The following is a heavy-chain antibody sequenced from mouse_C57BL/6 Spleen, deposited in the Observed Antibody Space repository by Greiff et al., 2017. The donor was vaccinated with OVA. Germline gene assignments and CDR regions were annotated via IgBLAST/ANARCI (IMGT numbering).Heavy chain of an antibody. CDR3: ARRTVVAVDY. CDR2: ISSGSSTI. D-gene: IGHD1-1*01. CDR1: GFTFSDYG. Sequence: EVKLMESGGGLVKPGGSLKLSCAASGFTFSDYGMHWVRQAPEKGLEWVAYISSGSSTIYYADTVKGRFTISRDNAKNTLFLQMTSLRSEDTAMYYCARRTVVAVDYWGQGTTLTVSS. J-gene: IGHJ2*01. V-gene: IGHV5-17*01.